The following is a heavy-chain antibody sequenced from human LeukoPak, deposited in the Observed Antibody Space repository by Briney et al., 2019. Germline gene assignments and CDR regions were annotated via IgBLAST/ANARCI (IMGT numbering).Heavy chain of an antibody. CDR1: DDSITMYY. D-gene: IGHD5-18*01. V-gene: IGHV4-59*01. CDR2: VDHTGST. J-gene: IGHJ6*03. Sequence: SETLSLTCSVSDDSITMYYWTWIRQPPGKGLEWIGYVDHTGSTNFNPSLNGRVSISRDTTKNLFSLRLRSVTAADTAVYFCARQRIQLWTYYYYYYMDVWGKGTTVTISS. CDR3: ARQRIQLWTYYYYYYMDV.